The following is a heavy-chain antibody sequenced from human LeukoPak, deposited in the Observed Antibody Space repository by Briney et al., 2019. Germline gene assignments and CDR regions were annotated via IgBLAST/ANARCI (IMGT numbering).Heavy chain of an antibody. D-gene: IGHD3-9*01. CDR3: ARHEVDILTGYYLNWFDP. J-gene: IGHJ5*02. CDR2: IYYSGST. Sequence: SETLSLTCAVYGGSFSGYYWSWIRQPPGKGLEWIGRIYYSGSTYYNPSLKSRVTISVDTSNNQFSLKLSSVTAADTAVYYSARHEVDILTGYYLNWFDPWGQGTLVTVSS. V-gene: IGHV4-34*01. CDR1: GGSFSGYY.